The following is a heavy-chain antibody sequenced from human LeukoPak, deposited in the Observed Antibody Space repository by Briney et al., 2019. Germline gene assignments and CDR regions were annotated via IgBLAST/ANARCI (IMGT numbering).Heavy chain of an antibody. Sequence: SETLSLTCTVSGGSVSSGTYYWSWIRQPPGKALEWIGCIYYTGSTNYSPSLKSRVTISVDTSKNQFSLKLGSVTAADTAVYYCARGGYDYDYYYYGMDVWGQGTTVTVSS. CDR1: GGSVSSGTYY. V-gene: IGHV4-61*01. CDR3: ARGGYDYDYYYYGMDV. CDR2: IYYTGST. J-gene: IGHJ6*02. D-gene: IGHD5-12*01.